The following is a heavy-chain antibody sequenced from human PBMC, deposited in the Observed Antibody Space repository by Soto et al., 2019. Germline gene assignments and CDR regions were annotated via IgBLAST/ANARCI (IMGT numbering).Heavy chain of an antibody. CDR2: ISSSSSYI. Sequence: GGSLRLSGAASGFTFSSYSMNWVRQAPGKGLEWVSSISSSSSYIYYADSVKGRFTISRDNAKNSLYLQMNSLRAEDTAVYYCARDKKQQLHFDYWGQGTLVTVSS. V-gene: IGHV3-21*01. CDR3: ARDKKQQLHFDY. J-gene: IGHJ4*02. CDR1: GFTFSSYS. D-gene: IGHD6-13*01.